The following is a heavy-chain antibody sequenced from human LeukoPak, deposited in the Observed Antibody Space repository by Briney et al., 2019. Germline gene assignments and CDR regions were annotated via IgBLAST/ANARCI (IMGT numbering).Heavy chain of an antibody. CDR3: ARHSIASDGARLFDY. CDR1: GGSISGYY. V-gene: IGHV4-59*08. CDR2: MYYSGST. D-gene: IGHD2-21*01. J-gene: IGHJ4*02. Sequence: SETLSLTCTVSGGSISGYYWSWIRQPPGRGLEWIGYMYYSGSTNYNPSLKSRVTMSVDTSMNQFSLKLASVTAADTAVYYCARHSIASDGARLFDYWGRGTLVTVSS.